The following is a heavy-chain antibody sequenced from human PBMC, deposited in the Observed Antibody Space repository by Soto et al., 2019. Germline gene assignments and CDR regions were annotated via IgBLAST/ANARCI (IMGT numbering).Heavy chain of an antibody. D-gene: IGHD2-15*01. J-gene: IGHJ6*03. CDR3: ARGPLGRDMAASDYYYYMDV. CDR1: GYTFTSYG. Sequence: QVRLVQSGAEVKKHGASVKVSCKASGYTFTSYGISWLRQAPGQGLEWMGWISAYNGNTNYAQKLQGRVPMTTDTSTSTAYMELRSLRSDDTAVYYCARGPLGRDMAASDYYYYMDVWGEGPTVTVSS. V-gene: IGHV1-18*01. CDR2: ISAYNGNT.